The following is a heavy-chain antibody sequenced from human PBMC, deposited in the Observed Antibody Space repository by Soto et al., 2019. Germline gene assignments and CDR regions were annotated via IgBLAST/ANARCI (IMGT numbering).Heavy chain of an antibody. CDR2: LNEDGSFT. CDR3: ARDLSGRADV. J-gene: IGHJ6*02. Sequence: GGSLRLSCVASEFTFSSYWMHWARQVPGKGLVWVSRLNEDGSFTTYADSVKGRFTISRDNAKKTLYLQMNSLRAEDTAVYYCARDLSGRADVWGQGTTVTVSS. D-gene: IGHD3-10*01. V-gene: IGHV3-74*01. CDR1: EFTFSSYW.